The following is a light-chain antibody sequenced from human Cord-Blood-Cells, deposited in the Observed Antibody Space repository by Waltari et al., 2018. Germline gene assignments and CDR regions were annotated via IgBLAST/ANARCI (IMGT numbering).Light chain of an antibody. V-gene: IGLV2-11*01. CDR1: RSAVGCYNY. CDR2: DVS. CDR3: CSYAGSYTYWV. J-gene: IGLJ3*02. Sequence: QSALPQPRSVSGSPGQSVTIPCTGTRSAVGCYNYFSWYHQHPGKAPKLMIYDVSKRPAGVPDRFSGSKSGNTASLTISGLQAEDEADYFCCSYAGSYTYWVFGGGTKLTVL.